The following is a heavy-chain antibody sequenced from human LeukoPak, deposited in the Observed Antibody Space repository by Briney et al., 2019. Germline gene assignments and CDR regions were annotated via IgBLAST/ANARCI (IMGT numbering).Heavy chain of an antibody. J-gene: IGHJ6*02. CDR3: AKALKAVAATYYYYGMDV. V-gene: IGHV3-53*01. CDR1: GFTVSSNY. CDR2: IYSGGST. D-gene: IGHD6-19*01. Sequence: PGGSLRLSCAASGFTVSSNYMSWVRQAPGKGLEWVSVIYSGGSTYYADSVKGRFTISRDNSKNTLYLQMNSLRAEDTAVYYCAKALKAVAATYYYYGMDVWGQGTTVTVSS.